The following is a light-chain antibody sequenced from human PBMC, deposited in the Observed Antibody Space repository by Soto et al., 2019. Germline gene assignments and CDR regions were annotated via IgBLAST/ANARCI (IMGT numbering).Light chain of an antibody. Sequence: EIVLTQSPGTLSLSPGERATLSCRASQSVSSSYLAWYQQKPCQAPRLLIYGASSRATGIPDRFSGSGSGTDFTLTISRLEPENLAVYYCQQYGSSQTFGQGTKVDIK. CDR1: QSVSSSY. CDR2: GAS. V-gene: IGKV3-20*01. CDR3: QQYGSSQT. J-gene: IGKJ1*01.